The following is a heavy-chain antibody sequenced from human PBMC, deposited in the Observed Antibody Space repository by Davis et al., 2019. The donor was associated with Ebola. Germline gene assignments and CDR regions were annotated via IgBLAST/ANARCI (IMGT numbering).Heavy chain of an antibody. Sequence: GESLKISCAASGFTFSDYYMSWIRQAPGKGLEWVSYISSSGSTIYYADSVKGRFTISRDNAKNSLYLQMNSLRAEDTAVYYCARNDYGDYYFDYWGQGTLVTVSS. D-gene: IGHD4-17*01. CDR3: ARNDYGDYYFDY. CDR2: ISSSGSTI. CDR1: GFTFSDYY. J-gene: IGHJ4*02. V-gene: IGHV3-11*01.